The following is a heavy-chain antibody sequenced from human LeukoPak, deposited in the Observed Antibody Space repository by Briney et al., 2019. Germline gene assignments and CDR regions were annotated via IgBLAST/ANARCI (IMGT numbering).Heavy chain of an antibody. J-gene: IGHJ3*02. D-gene: IGHD1-1*01. Sequence: SQTLSLTCTVSGASISSGSYYWSWIRQPAGKGLEWIGRIYTSENTNYNPSLKSRVTISVDTSKNHFSLKLSSVTAADTAVYYCTRGPGTTPYYDTFDIWGQGTMVTVSS. CDR2: IYTSENT. CDR3: TRGPGTTPYYDTFDI. CDR1: GASISSGSYY. V-gene: IGHV4-61*02.